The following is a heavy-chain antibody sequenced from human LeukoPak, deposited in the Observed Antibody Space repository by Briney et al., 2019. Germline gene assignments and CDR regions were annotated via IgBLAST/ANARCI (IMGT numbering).Heavy chain of an antibody. D-gene: IGHD3-3*01. J-gene: IGHJ5*02. CDR1: GFSFTTYS. Sequence: GGSLRLSCVASGFSFTTYSMHWVRQAPGKGLEWVSYISIDSTTIYYAASAKGRFTISRDNSKNTLYLQMNSLRAEDTAVYYCARDFYDFWSGYYHSWFDPWGQGTLVTVSS. CDR3: ARDFYDFWSGYYHSWFDP. V-gene: IGHV3-48*01. CDR2: ISIDSTTI.